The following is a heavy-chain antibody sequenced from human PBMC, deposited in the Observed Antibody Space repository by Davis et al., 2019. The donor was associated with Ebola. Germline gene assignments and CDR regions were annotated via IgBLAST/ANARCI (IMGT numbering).Heavy chain of an antibody. V-gene: IGHV4-59*01. CDR1: GGSISNFY. Sequence: SETLSLTCTVSGGSISNFYWSWIRQPPGKGLEWIGYIYYSGSTNYNPSLKSRVTISVDTSKNQFSLKLSSVTAADTAVYYCARGAYYYDSSGYYFGHAFDIWGQGTMVTVSS. J-gene: IGHJ3*02. CDR3: ARGAYYYDSSGYYFGHAFDI. D-gene: IGHD3-22*01. CDR2: IYYSGST.